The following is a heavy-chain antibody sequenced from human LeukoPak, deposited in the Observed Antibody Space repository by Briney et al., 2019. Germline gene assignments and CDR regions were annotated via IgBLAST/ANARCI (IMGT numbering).Heavy chain of an antibody. CDR3: AKSPGRVVVVAANDY. CDR1: GFTFDDYG. CDR2: ISGSGGST. D-gene: IGHD2-15*01. J-gene: IGHJ4*02. V-gene: IGHV3-23*01. Sequence: PGGSLRLSCAVSGFTFDDYGMRWVGPPPGKGREWVSCISGSGGSTYYADSVKGRFTISRDNSKNTLYLQMSSLRAEDTAVYYCAKSPGRVVVVAANDYWGQGTLVTVSS.